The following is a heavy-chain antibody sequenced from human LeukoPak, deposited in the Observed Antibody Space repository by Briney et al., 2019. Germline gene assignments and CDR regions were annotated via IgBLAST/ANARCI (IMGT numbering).Heavy chain of an antibody. CDR2: INHSGST. J-gene: IGHJ5*02. V-gene: IGHV4-34*01. CDR1: GGSFSGYY. CDR3: ARGPGSGYYDILTGYYT. Sequence: PSETLSLTCAVYGGSFSGYYWSWIRQPPGKGLEWIGEINHSGSTNYNPSLKSRVTISVDMSKNQFSLKLSSVTAADTAVYYCARGPGSGYYDILTGYYTWGQGTLVTVSS. D-gene: IGHD3-9*01.